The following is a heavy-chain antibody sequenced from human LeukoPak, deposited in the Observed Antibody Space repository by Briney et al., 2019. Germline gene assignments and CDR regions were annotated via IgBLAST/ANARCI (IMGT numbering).Heavy chain of an antibody. V-gene: IGHV1-69*05. D-gene: IGHD3-22*01. CDR2: IIPIFGTA. J-gene: IGHJ3*02. CDR1: GGTFSSYA. Sequence: SVEVSCKASGGTFSSYAISWVRQAPGQGLEWMGGIIPIFGTANYAQKFQGRVTITTDESTSTAYMELSSLRSEDTAVYYCARDFDSTGYVGSVVAFDIRGQGTMVTVSS. CDR3: ARDFDSTGYVGSVVAFDI.